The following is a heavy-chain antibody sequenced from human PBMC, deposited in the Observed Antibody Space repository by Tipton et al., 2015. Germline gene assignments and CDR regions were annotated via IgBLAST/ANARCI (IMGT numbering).Heavy chain of an antibody. Sequence: TLSLTCTVSGDSISSGGYHWSWIRQHPGKALEWIGYIHYSGNTYYNPSLKSRVTISVDTSKNQFSLRLSSVTAADTAVYYCARDRLNYYDSSGPVPYYAMDVWGQGTTVTVSS. D-gene: IGHD3-22*01. CDR1: GDSISSGGYH. J-gene: IGHJ6*02. V-gene: IGHV4-31*03. CDR2: IHYSGNT. CDR3: ARDRLNYYDSSGPVPYYAMDV.